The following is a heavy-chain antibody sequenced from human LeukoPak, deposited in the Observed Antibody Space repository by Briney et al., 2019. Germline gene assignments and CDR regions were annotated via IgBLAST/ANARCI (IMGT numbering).Heavy chain of an antibody. CDR1: GGTSSSYA. CDR2: IIPMFGTA. Sequence: ASVKVSCKASGGTSSSYAISWVRQAPGQGLEWMGGIIPMFGTANYAQKFQGRVTITADESTSTAYMELSSLRSEDTAVYYCARRCSSTSCYGERYNWFDPWGQGTLVTVSS. D-gene: IGHD2-2*01. CDR3: ARRCSSTSCYGERYNWFDP. V-gene: IGHV1-69*13. J-gene: IGHJ5*02.